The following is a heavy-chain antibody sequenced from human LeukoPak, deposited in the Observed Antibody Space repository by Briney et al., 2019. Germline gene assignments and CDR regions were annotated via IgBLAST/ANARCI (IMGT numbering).Heavy chain of an antibody. V-gene: IGHV3-66*01. J-gene: IGHJ4*02. Sequence: GGSLRLSCAASGFTVSGNYMSWVRQAPGRGLEWVSVIYTGGNTYYADSVKGRFTISRDSSKYTLYLQMNSLRGEDTAVYYCARDGRRGPDCNGGGCYFVPGQWGQGTVVTVSS. D-gene: IGHD2-15*01. CDR2: IYTGGNT. CDR3: ARDGRRGPDCNGGGCYFVPGQ. CDR1: GFTVSGNY.